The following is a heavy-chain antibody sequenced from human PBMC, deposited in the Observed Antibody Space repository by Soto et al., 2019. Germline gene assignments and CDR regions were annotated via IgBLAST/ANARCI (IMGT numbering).Heavy chain of an antibody. CDR1: GFTFSSYG. CDR3: ARGLDDFWSQGYWFDP. D-gene: IGHD3-3*01. J-gene: IGHJ5*02. CDR2: IWYDGSNK. Sequence: GGSLRLSCAASGFTFSSYGMHWVRQAPGKGLEWVAVIWYDGSNKYYADSVKGRFTISRDNSKNTLYLQMNSLRAEDTAVYYCARGLDDFWSQGYWFDPWGQGTLVTVSS. V-gene: IGHV3-33*01.